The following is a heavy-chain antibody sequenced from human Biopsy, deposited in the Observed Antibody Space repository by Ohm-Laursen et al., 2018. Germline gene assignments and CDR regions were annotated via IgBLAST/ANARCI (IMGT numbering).Heavy chain of an antibody. V-gene: IGHV1-18*01. CDR3: ARCSTPYYDFCSGYQPTYYFDY. Sequence: ASVKVSCKVSGYTFTSYGISWVRQAPGQGLEWMGWISAYNGNTNYAQKLQGRVTMTTDTSTSTAYMELRSLRSDDTAVYYCARCSTPYYDFCSGYQPTYYFDYWGQGTLVTVSS. CDR1: GYTFTSYG. J-gene: IGHJ4*02. D-gene: IGHD3-3*01. CDR2: ISAYNGNT.